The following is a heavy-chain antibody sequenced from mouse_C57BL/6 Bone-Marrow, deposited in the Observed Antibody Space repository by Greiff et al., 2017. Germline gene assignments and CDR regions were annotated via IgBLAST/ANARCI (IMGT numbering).Heavy chain of an antibody. V-gene: IGHV1-15*01. CDR3: TRWSHVAMGY. Sequence: QVQLQQSGAELVRPGASVTLSCKASGYTFTDYEMHWVKQTPVHGLEWIGAIDPETGGTAYNQKFKGKAILTADKSSSTAYMELRSLTSEDSSVYYCTRWSHVAMGYWGQGTSVTVSS. D-gene: IGHD6-2*01. J-gene: IGHJ4*01. CDR1: GYTFTDYE. CDR2: IDPETGGT.